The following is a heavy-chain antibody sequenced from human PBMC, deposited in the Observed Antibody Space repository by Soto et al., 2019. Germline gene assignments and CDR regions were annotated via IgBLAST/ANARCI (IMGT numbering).Heavy chain of an antibody. J-gene: IGHJ4*02. V-gene: IGHV3-48*02. D-gene: IGHD6-19*01. CDR3: ARSVAGHIDY. CDR2: ITSDTATI. Sequence: PGGSLRLSCAASGFTFNIYSMNWVRQAPGKGLEWVSYITSDTATIHYADSVRGRFTVSRDNAGYSLFLQMNSLRDEDTAVYYCARSVAGHIDYWGQGALVTVSS. CDR1: GFTFNIYS.